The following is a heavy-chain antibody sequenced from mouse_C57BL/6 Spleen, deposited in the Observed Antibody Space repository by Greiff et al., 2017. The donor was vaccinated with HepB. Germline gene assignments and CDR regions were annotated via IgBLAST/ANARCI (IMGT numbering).Heavy chain of an antibody. CDR2: IYPGDGDT. J-gene: IGHJ2*01. CDR1: GYAFSSSW. CDR3: AKGGYGNYGWFDY. V-gene: IGHV1-82*01. D-gene: IGHD2-1*01. Sequence: VKLVESGPELVKPGASVKISCKASGYAFSSSWMNWVKQRPGKGLEWIGRIYPGDGDTNYNGKFKGKATLTADKSSSTAYMQLSSLTSEDSAVYFCAKGGYGNYGWFDYWGQGTTLTVSS.